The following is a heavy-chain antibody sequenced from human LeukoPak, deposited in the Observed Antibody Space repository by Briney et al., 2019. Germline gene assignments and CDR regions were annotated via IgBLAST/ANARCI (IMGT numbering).Heavy chain of an antibody. CDR2: IKQDGREK. J-gene: IGHJ4*02. V-gene: IGHV3-7*01. D-gene: IGHD3-22*01. CDR3: AKPNYYDSSGYYYSLDY. Sequence: GGSLRLSCVASGFPFSSYWMSWVRQAPGKGPEWVASIKQDGREKFYVDSVKGRFTISKDNAKNSLYLQMNSLRAEDTAVYYCAKPNYYDSSGYYYSLDYWGQGTLVTVSS. CDR1: GFPFSSYW.